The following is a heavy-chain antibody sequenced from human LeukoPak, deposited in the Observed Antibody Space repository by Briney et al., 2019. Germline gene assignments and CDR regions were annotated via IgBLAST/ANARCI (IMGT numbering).Heavy chain of an antibody. D-gene: IGHD4-17*01. Sequence: GGSLRLSCAASGFTFSSYAMSWVRQAPGKGLEWVSAISGSGGSTYYADSVKGRFTISRDNSKNTLSLQMNSLRAEDTAVYYCAKAHDYGDDYYYYYYGMDVWGQGTTVTVSS. V-gene: IGHV3-23*01. CDR3: AKAHDYGDDYYYYYYGMDV. J-gene: IGHJ6*02. CDR1: GFTFSSYA. CDR2: ISGSGGST.